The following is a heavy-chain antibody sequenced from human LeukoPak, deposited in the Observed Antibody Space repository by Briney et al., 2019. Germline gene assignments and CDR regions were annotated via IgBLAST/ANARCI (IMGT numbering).Heavy chain of an antibody. CDR3: ANYYDSSSYAFDI. CDR2: IGGSGGST. V-gene: IGHV3-23*01. D-gene: IGHD3-22*01. Sequence: GGSLRLSCAASGFTFSSYAMSWVRQAPGKGLEWVSAIGGSGGSTYYADSVKGRFTISRDNSKNTLYLQMNSLRAEDTAVYYCANYYDSSSYAFDIWGQGTMVTVSS. J-gene: IGHJ3*02. CDR1: GFTFSSYA.